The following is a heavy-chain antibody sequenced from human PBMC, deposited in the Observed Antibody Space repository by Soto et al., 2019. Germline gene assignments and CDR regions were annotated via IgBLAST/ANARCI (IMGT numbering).Heavy chain of an antibody. J-gene: IGHJ4*02. Sequence: GGSLRLSCAASGFTFSSYDMSWVRQAPGKGLEWVSAISSSGGSTYYADSVKGRFTISRDNSKNTLYLQMNSLRAEDTAVYYCAPRYCSSTSCYPYWGQGTLVTVS. CDR2: ISSSGGST. V-gene: IGHV3-23*01. CDR3: APRYCSSTSCYPY. D-gene: IGHD2-2*01. CDR1: GFTFSSYD.